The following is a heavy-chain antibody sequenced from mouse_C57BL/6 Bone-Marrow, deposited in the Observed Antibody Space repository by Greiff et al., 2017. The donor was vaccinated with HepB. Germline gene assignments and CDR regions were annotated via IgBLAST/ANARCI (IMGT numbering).Heavy chain of an antibody. D-gene: IGHD1-1*01. CDR1: GFNIKDYY. CDR3: TTRYYYGSSPFAY. Sequence: HLQQSFSYLVRPGSSVKLSCTASGFNIKDYYMHWVKQRPEQGLEWIGRIDPEDGDTEYAPKFQGKATMTADTSSNTAYLQLSSLTSEDTAVYYCTTRYYYGSSPFAYWGQGTLVTVSA. J-gene: IGHJ3*01. CDR2: IDPEDGDT. V-gene: IGHV14-1*01.